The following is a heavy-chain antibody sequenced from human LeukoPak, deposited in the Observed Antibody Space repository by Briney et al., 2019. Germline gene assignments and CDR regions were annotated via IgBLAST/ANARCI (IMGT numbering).Heavy chain of an antibody. CDR3: AGGLFDGSGFLGF. CDR1: GFTVSSTH. V-gene: IGHV3-66*01. J-gene: IGHJ4*02. D-gene: IGHD3-3*01. Sequence: GGSLRLSCAASGFTVSSTHVSWVRQAPGKGLEWVSTMYSGGSIHYADSVKARFTISRDTAKNKVILQMNSLKAEDTAVYYCAGGLFDGSGFLGFWGQGTRVTVSS. CDR2: MYSGGSI.